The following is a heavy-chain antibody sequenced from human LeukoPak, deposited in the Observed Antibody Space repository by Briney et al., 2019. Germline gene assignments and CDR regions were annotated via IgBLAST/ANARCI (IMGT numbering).Heavy chain of an antibody. J-gene: IGHJ1*01. D-gene: IGHD2-21*02. V-gene: IGHV4-30-2*01. CDR2: IYHSGST. CDR3: ARGELLFRYFQH. Sequence: SETLSLTCAVSGGSISSGGYPWSWIRQPPGKGLEWIGYIYHSGSTYYNPSLKSRVTISVDRSKNQFSLKLSSVTAADTAVYYCARGELLFRYFQHWGQGTLVTVSS. CDR1: GGSISSGGYP.